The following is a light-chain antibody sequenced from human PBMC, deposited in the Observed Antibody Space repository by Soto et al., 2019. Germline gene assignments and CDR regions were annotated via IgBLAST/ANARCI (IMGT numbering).Light chain of an antibody. CDR2: DVS. CDR1: ISVVGGYNY. V-gene: IGLV2-14*03. J-gene: IGLJ1*01. CDR3: SSYTSISTYV. Sequence: QSVLTQPASVSGSPGQSITISCTGTISVVGGYNYVSWYQQHPGKAPKLMIFDVSNRPSGVSNRFSGSKSGYTASLTISGLQADDEADYYCSSYTSISTYVFGTGTKVNDL.